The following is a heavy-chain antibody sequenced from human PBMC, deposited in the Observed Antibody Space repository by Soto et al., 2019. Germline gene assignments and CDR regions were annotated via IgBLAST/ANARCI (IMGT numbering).Heavy chain of an antibody. V-gene: IGHV4-31*03. J-gene: IGHJ4*02. CDR3: ARERDDDFWTGHSFDS. Sequence: TLSLTCTVSGGSISSGGYYWSWVRQHAGKGLEWIGYIYYSGSTYYNPSLKSRVIISVDTSKNQFSLRLSSVTAADPAVYYCARERDDDFWTGHSFDSWGRGTLVTVSS. CDR2: IYYSGST. CDR1: GGSISSGGYY. D-gene: IGHD3-3*01.